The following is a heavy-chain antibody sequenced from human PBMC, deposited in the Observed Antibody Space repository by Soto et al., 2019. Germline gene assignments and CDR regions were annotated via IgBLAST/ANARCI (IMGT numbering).Heavy chain of an antibody. CDR2: IYSGGST. D-gene: IGHD3-10*01. Sequence: GGSLRLSCAASGFTVSSNYMSWVRQAPGKGLEWVSVIYSGGSTYYADSVKGRFTISRDNSKNTLYLQMNSLRAEDTAVYYCASARGSGCYYIPTLGFDYWGQGTLVTVSS. CDR3: ASARGSGCYYIPTLGFDY. CDR1: GFTVSSNY. V-gene: IGHV3-66*01. J-gene: IGHJ4*02.